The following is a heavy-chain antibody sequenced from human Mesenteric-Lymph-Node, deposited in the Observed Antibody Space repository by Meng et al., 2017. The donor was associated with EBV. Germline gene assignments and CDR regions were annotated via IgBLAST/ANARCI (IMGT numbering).Heavy chain of an antibody. D-gene: IGHD3-10*01. CDR1: GGSISSDNW. V-gene: IGHV4-4*02. Sequence: LQRQGPGPGLVNPSGTLSLTGAVSGGSISSDNWWTWVRQPPGKGLEWIGEIHHSGATNYNPSLKSRVTISVDKSKNQFSLKLSSVTAADAAVYFCASVIYGSGLNSWFDPWGHGTLVTVSS. J-gene: IGHJ5*02. CDR3: ASVIYGSGLNSWFDP. CDR2: IHHSGAT.